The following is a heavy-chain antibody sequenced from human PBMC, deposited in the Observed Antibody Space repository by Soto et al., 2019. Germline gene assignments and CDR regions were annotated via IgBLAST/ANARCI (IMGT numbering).Heavy chain of an antibody. CDR3: ARGGIAAAFDY. CDR2: ISSSSSYT. J-gene: IGHJ4*02. V-gene: IGHV3-11*06. Sequence: GGSLRLSCAASGFTFSDYYMSWIRQAPGKGLEWVSYISSSSSYTNYADSVKGRFTISRDNAKNSLYLQMNSLRAEDTAVYYCARGGIAAAFDYWGQGTLVTVSS. D-gene: IGHD6-13*01. CDR1: GFTFSDYY.